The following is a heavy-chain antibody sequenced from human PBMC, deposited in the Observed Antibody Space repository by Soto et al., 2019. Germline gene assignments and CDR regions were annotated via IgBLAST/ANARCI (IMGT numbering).Heavy chain of an antibody. D-gene: IGHD2-15*01. CDR3: ARDKIIGLFDY. CDR1: GGSFSGYY. J-gene: IGHJ4*02. V-gene: IGHV4-34*01. CDR2: INHSGST. Sequence: QVQLQQWGAGLLKPSETLSLTCAVYGGSFSGYYWTWIRQPPGTGLEWIGEINHSGSTNYNPSLKSRVPISVDTSKNQFSLKLTSVTAADTAVYYCARDKIIGLFDYWGQGTLVTVSS.